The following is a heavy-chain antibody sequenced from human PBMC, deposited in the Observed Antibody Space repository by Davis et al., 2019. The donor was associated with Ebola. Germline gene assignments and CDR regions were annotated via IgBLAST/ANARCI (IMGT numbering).Heavy chain of an antibody. CDR3: ARGGVHSHTMIVVVPFDY. V-gene: IGHV4-30-4*01. D-gene: IGHD3-22*01. J-gene: IGHJ4*02. Sequence: LRLSCTVSGGSISSGDYYWSWIRQPPGKGLEWIGYIYYSGSTYYNPSLKSRVTISVDTSKNQFSLKLSSVTAADTAVYYCARGGVHSHTMIVVVPFDYWGQGTLVTVSS. CDR1: GGSISSGDYY. CDR2: IYYSGST.